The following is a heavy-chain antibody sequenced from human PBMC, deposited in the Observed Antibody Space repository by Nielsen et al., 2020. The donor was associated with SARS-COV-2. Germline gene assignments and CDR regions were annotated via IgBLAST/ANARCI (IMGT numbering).Heavy chain of an antibody. D-gene: IGHD3-16*01. V-gene: IGHV5-51*01. Sequence: GESLKISCKGYGYSFSTNWLAWVRQTPGKGLEWMGIIFPGDSDARYSPSFQGQVTISADKSTDTAYLQWSSLKASDTAMYYCARHKKDFSIITAVDSWGQGTLVTVSS. J-gene: IGHJ4*02. CDR3: ARHKKDFSIITAVDS. CDR1: GYSFSTNW. CDR2: IFPGDSDA.